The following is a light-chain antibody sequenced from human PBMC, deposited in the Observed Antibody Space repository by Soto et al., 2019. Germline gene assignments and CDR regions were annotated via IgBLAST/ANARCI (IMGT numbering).Light chain of an antibody. V-gene: IGLV2-14*01. CDR2: DVS. CDR1: SSDVGGYNY. CDR3: SSYTTSNTRQIV. Sequence: QSVLTQPASVSGSPGQSITSSCTGTSSDVGGYNYVSWYQQHPGKAPKFMIYDVSNRPSGVSNRFSGSKSGNTAPLTISGLQAEDEADYYCSSYTTSNTRQIVFGTGTKVTVL. J-gene: IGLJ1*01.